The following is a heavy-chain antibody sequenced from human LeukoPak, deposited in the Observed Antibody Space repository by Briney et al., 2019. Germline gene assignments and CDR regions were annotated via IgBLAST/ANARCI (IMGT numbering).Heavy chain of an antibody. CDR1: GYTFTGYY. V-gene: IGHV1-2*06. CDR2: INPNNGDT. D-gene: IGHD5-24*01. CDR3: ARRENDY. J-gene: IGHJ4*02. Sequence: ASVTVSCKASGYTFTGYYMHWVRQAPGQGLEWMGRINPNNGDTNFAQKFQGRVTMTRDTSISTAYMELSRLRSDDTAVYYCARRENDYWGQGTLVTVSS.